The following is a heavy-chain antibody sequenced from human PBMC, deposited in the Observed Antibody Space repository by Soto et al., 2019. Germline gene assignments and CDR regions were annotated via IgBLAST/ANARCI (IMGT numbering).Heavy chain of an antibody. CDR1: GGSISSYY. CDR3: ARSRATYLYSSARPNWFDP. V-gene: IGHV4-59*01. D-gene: IGHD6-25*01. CDR2: NYYSGST. Sequence: QVQLQESGPGLVKPSETLSLTCTVSGGSISSYYWSWIRQPPGKGLEWIGYNYYSGSTNYNPSHKSRVTIVVDTSKNQFSLKLSSVTAADTAVYYCARSRATYLYSSARPNWFDPWGQGTLVTVSS. J-gene: IGHJ5*02.